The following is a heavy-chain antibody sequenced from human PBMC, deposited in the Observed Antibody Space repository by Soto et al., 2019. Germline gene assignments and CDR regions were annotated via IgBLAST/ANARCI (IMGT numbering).Heavy chain of an antibody. V-gene: IGHV4-59*08. CDR1: GGSISSYY. D-gene: IGHD5-18*01. CDR3: ARLVWSYGTWFDP. J-gene: IGHJ5*02. Sequence: SETLSLTCTVSGGSISSYYWSRIRQPPGKGLEWIGYIYYSGSTNYNPSLKSRVTISVDTSKNQFSLKLSSVTAADTAVYYCARLVWSYGTWFDPWGQGTLVTVSS. CDR2: IYYSGST.